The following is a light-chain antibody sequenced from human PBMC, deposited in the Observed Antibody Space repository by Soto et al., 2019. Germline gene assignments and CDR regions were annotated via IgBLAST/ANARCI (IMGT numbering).Light chain of an antibody. CDR3: CSYAGTSALV. J-gene: IGLJ2*01. CDR2: EVS. Sequence: QSALTQPASVSGSPGQSITISCTGTNSDIGSYDLVSWYQQHPGKAPKLMIYEVSKRPSGLSNRFSGSKSGNTASLTISGLQAEDGADYYCCSYAGTSALVFGGGTQLT. CDR1: NSDIGSYDL. V-gene: IGLV2-23*02.